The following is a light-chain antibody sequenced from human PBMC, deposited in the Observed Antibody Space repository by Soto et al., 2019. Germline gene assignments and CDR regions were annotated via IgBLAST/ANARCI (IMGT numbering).Light chain of an antibody. CDR3: TQTYSSRRVT. CDR2: ASS. V-gene: IGKV1-39*01. CDR1: QNIDND. J-gene: IGKJ4*01. Sequence: DIQMTQSPSSLSTSFGDIVTITCRASQNIDNDLNWYQQKSGKAPQVLIYASSRLQSGVPSRFSGSGSGTNFTLTISSLQPADYATYYCTQTYSSRRVTFGGGTKEGIK.